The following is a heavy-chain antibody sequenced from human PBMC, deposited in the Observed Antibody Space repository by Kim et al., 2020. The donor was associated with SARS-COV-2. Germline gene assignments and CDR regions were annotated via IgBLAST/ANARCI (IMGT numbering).Heavy chain of an antibody. V-gene: IGHV3-33*06. CDR3: AKGARYCSGGSCYPLYYYYYGMDV. D-gene: IGHD2-15*01. CDR2: IWYDGSNK. J-gene: IGHJ6*02. CDR1: GFTFSSYG. Sequence: GGSLRLSCAASGFTFSSYGMHWVRQAPGKGLEWVAVIWYDGSNKCYADSVKGRFTISRDNSKNTLYLQMNSLRAEDTAVYYCAKGARYCSGGSCYPLYYYYYGMDVWGQGTTVTVSS.